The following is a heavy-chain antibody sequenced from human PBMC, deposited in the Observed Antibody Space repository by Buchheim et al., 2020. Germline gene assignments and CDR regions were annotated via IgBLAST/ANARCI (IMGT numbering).Heavy chain of an antibody. D-gene: IGHD6-6*01. V-gene: IGHV3-48*01. CDR3: AKPESRVSVAHRDYYYGMDV. J-gene: IGHJ6*02. CDR1: GFTFSSYS. Sequence: EVQLVESGGGLVQPGGSLRLSCAASGFTFSSYSMNWVRQAPGKGLEWISLITTTSSTIYYSDSVRGRFTVSRDNAKNSLYLQMNSLRVEDTAVYYCAKPESRVSVAHRDYYYGMDVWGQGTT. CDR2: ITTTSSTI.